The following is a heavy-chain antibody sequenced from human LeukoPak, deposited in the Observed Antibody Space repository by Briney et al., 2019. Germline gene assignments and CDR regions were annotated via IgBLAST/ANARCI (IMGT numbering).Heavy chain of an antibody. CDR2: IWYDGSNK. V-gene: IGHV3-33*01. CDR1: GFTFRSYG. CDR3: ARDMGMVRGDY. D-gene: IGHD6-13*01. Sequence: GGSLRLSCAASGFTFRSYGMHWVRQAPGKGLEWVAVIWYDGSNKYYADSVKGRFTISRDNSKNTLYLQMNSLRAEDTAVYYCARDMGMVRGDYWGQGTLVTVSS. J-gene: IGHJ4*02.